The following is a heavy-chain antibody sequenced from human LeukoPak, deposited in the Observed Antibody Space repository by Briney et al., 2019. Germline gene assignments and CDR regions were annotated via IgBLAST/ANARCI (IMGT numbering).Heavy chain of an antibody. CDR1: GFTFSSYC. J-gene: IGHJ3*02. V-gene: IGHV3-21*01. Sequence: GGSLRLSCAASGFTFSSYCMNWVRQAPGKGLEWVSSISSSSSYIYYADSVKGRFTISRDNAKNSLYLQMNSLRDEDTAVYYCARVLIVVNAFDIWGQGTMVTVSS. D-gene: IGHD3-22*01. CDR3: ARVLIVVNAFDI. CDR2: ISSSSSYI.